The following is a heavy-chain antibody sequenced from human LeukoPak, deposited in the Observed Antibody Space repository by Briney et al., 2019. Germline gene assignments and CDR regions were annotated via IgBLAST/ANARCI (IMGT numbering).Heavy chain of an antibody. CDR2: IYNTGSA. CDR1: GDSISDYY. V-gene: IGHV4-59*06. Sequence: SETLSLTCTVSGDSISDYYWNWIRQPPGKGLEWIGHIYNTGSAYYNPSLMSRVSISIDTSENQFSLKLSSVTAADTAVYYCASTHCASPSCYSYYYSGLDVWGQGTTVIVSS. D-gene: IGHD2-2*01. CDR3: ASTHCASPSCYSYYYSGLDV. J-gene: IGHJ6*02.